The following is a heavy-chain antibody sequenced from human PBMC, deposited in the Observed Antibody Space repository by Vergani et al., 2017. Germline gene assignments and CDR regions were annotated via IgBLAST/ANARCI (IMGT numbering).Heavy chain of an antibody. CDR1: GASIRSSNYY. CDR3: AGHSTLKWLVKLGWIDP. J-gene: IGHJ5*02. V-gene: IGHV4-39*01. Sequence: QLQLQESGPGLVKPSATLSLTCSVSGASIRSSNYYWGWIRQPPGKGLEWIASIYYSGSTYYNPSLKSRVTISVDTSKNQFSLKLSAVTAADTAVYFCAGHSTLKWLVKLGWIDPWGQGILVTVSS. D-gene: IGHD6-19*01. CDR2: IYYSGST.